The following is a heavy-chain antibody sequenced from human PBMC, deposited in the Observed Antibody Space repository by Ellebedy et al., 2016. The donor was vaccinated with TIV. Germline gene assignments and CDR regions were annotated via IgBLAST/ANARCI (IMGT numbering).Heavy chain of an antibody. CDR3: ARDGGSYSDFDY. J-gene: IGHJ4*02. CDR2: INPNSGGT. V-gene: IGHV1-2*04. Sequence: AASVKVSCKASGYTFTGYYMHWVRQAPGQGLAWLGWINPNSGGTNYAQKFQCWVTMTRDTSISTAYMELSRLRSDDTAVYYCARDGGSYSDFDYWGQGTLVTVSS. D-gene: IGHD1-26*01. CDR1: GYTFTGYY.